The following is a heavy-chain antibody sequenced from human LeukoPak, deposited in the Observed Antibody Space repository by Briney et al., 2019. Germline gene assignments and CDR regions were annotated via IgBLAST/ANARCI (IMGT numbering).Heavy chain of an antibody. CDR3: ARAPLVLQYRWWFDP. D-gene: IGHD5-24*01. V-gene: IGHV3-74*01. CDR1: GFTFSTYR. CDR2: IDSDGSIR. Sequence: GGSLRLSCAASGFTFSTYRMHWVRQAPGKGLVWVSRIDSDGSIRTYADSVKGRFTISRDNAKNTLYLQMNSLRAEDTAVYHCARAPLVLQYRWWFDPWGQGTLVIVSS. J-gene: IGHJ5*02.